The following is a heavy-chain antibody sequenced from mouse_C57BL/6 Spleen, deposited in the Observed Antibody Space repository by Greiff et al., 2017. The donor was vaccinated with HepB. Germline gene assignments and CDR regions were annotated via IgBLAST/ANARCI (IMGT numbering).Heavy chain of an antibody. D-gene: IGHD1-1*01. CDR1: GYTFTSYT. CDR3: ARYYYGSSWYFDV. Sequence: VKVVESGAELARPGASVKMSCKASGYTFTSYTMHWVKQRPGQGLEWIGYINPSSGYTKYNQKFKDKATLTADKSSSTAYMQLSSLTSEDSAVYYCARYYYGSSWYFDVWGTGTTVTVSS. V-gene: IGHV1-4*01. CDR2: INPSSGYT. J-gene: IGHJ1*03.